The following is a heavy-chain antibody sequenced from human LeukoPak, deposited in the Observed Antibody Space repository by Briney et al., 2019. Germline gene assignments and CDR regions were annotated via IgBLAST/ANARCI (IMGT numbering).Heavy chain of an antibody. Sequence: ASVKVSCKASGYTFTSYXXXXXXXXXXXXXXXXXXISAYNGNXNXXQXXXXXVTXXTDTSXXTAYMELRSLRSDDTAVYYCARYGRSGVYFDYWGQGTLVTVSS. D-gene: IGHD3-10*01. J-gene: IGHJ4*02. CDR3: ARYGRSGVYFDY. CDR2: ISAYNGNX. V-gene: IGHV1-18*01. CDR1: GYTFTSYX.